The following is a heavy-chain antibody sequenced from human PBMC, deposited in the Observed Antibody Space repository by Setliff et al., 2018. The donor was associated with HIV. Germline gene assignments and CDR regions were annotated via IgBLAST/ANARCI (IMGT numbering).Heavy chain of an antibody. D-gene: IGHD3-10*01. CDR1: GGSFSGYY. J-gene: IGHJ5*02. CDR3: ARERALDGSGSLGWFDP. V-gene: IGHV4-34*01. CDR2: VNHDENT. Sequence: NPSETLSLTCAVYGGSFSGYYWSWIRQPPKKGPEWIGEVNHDENTNYNPSLKSRVTISLDTSKDQFSLKVSSVTAADTAVYYCARERALDGSGSLGWFDPWGQGTLVTVSS.